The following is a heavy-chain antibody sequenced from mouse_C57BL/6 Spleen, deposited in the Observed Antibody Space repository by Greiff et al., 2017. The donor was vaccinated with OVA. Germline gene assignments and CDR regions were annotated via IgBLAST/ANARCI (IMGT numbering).Heavy chain of an antibody. J-gene: IGHJ3*01. Sequence: VQLQQPGAELVRPGSSVKLSCKASGYTFTSYWMHWVKQRPIQGLEWIGNIDPSDSETHYNQKFKDKATLTVDKSSSTAYMQLSSLTSEDSAVYYCASSHYYGSSPSGFAYWGQGTLVTVSA. V-gene: IGHV1-52*01. CDR3: ASSHYYGSSPSGFAY. D-gene: IGHD1-1*01. CDR2: IDPSDSET. CDR1: GYTFTSYW.